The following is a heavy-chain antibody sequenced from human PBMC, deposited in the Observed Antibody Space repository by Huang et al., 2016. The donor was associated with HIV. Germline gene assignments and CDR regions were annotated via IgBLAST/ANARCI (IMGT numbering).Heavy chain of an antibody. V-gene: IGHV7-4-1*02. D-gene: IGHD3-9*01. Sequence: QVQLVQSGSELRKPGASVKVSCKASGYTFTTYSLIWVRQATGQGLEWMGWINTKTGKPTYAQCFTGRFVFSLDTTVNTAYLQISSLKTDDTAKYFCARYRLTGTFLDSWGQGTQVTVSS. CDR1: GYTFTTYS. CDR3: ARYRLTGTFLDS. J-gene: IGHJ4*02. CDR2: INTKTGKP.